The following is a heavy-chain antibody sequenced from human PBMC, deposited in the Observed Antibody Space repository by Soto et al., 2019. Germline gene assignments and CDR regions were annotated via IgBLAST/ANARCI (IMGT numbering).Heavy chain of an antibody. CDR3: ARGEGGSGGLYYFDY. CDR2: ISGRGGST. J-gene: IGHJ4*02. V-gene: IGHV3-23*01. Sequence: DVQVLESGGGLVQPGGSLRLSCAASGFTFSNYAMSWVRQAPGKGLEWISAISGRGGSTYYSGSVKGRFIISRDNSRDTLDLQLNSLRDEDSAVYYGARGEGGSGGLYYFDYWGQGALVTVSS. CDR1: GFTFSNYA. D-gene: IGHD3-16*01.